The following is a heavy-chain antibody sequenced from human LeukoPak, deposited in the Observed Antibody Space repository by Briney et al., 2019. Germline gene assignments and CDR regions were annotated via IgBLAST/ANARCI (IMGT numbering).Heavy chain of an antibody. D-gene: IGHD3-10*01. CDR2: ISYDGSNK. CDR1: GFTFSSYA. CDR3: AMRGSGRLTG. J-gene: IGHJ4*02. V-gene: IGHV3-30-3*01. Sequence: GGPLRLSCAASGFTFSSYAMHWVRQAPGKGLEWVAVISYDGSNKYYADSVKGRFTISRDNSKNTLYLQMNSLRSDDTAVYYCAMRGSGRLTGWGQGTLVTVSS.